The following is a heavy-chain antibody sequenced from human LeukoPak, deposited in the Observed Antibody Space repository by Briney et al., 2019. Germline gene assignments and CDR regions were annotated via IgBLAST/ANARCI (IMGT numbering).Heavy chain of an antibody. J-gene: IGHJ4*02. Sequence: GASVKVSCKASGFTFTSSAVQWVRQARGQRLEWIGWIVVGSGNTNYAQKFQERVTITRDMSTSTAYMELSSLRSEDTAVYYCARGSPPLTENYYDSSGYFDYWGQGTLVTVSS. V-gene: IGHV1-58*01. CDR1: GFTFTSSA. D-gene: IGHD3-22*01. CDR3: ARGSPPLTENYYDSSGYFDY. CDR2: IVVGSGNT.